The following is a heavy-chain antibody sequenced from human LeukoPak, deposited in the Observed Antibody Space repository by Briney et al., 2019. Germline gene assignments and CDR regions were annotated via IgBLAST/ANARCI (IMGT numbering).Heavy chain of an antibody. D-gene: IGHD6-13*01. Sequence: SQTLSLTCAISGDSVSSNSAAWNWIRQSPSRGLEWLGRTYYRSKWYNDYAVSVKSRITIKPDTSKNQFSLQLNSVTPEDTAVYYCARRSRGNSSSWYHSKSNWFDPWGQGTLVTVSS. J-gene: IGHJ5*02. CDR1: GDSVSSNSAA. V-gene: IGHV6-1*01. CDR3: ARRSRGNSSSWYHSKSNWFDP. CDR2: TYYRSKWYN.